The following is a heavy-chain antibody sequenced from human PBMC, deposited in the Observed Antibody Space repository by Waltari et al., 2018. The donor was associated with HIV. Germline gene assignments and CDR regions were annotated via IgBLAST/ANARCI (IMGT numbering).Heavy chain of an antibody. CDR3: ARDSYIYYDILTGYPRFDY. J-gene: IGHJ4*02. CDR2: IYHSGST. V-gene: IGHV4-38-2*02. D-gene: IGHD3-9*01. CDR1: GYSISSGYY. Sequence: QVQLQESGPGLVKPSETLSLTCTVSGYSISSGYYWGWIRQPPGKGLEWIGSIYHSGSTYYNPSLKSRVTISVDTSKNQFSLKLSSVTAADTAVYYCARDSYIYYDILTGYPRFDYWGQGTLVTVSS.